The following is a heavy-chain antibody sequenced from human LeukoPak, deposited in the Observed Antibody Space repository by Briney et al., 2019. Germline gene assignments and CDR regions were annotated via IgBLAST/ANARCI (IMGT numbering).Heavy chain of an antibody. D-gene: IGHD4-11*01. CDR2: VYHSGST. V-gene: IGHV4-38-2*01. CDR3: ANNDYSNYGSDY. CDR1: GYSISNGFY. Sequence: SETLSLTCAVSGYSISNGFYWGWIRQPPGKGLEWIGSVYHSGSTYYNPSLKSRVSISVDTSKNQFSLKLSSVTAADTAVYYCANNDYSNYGSDYWGQGTLVTVSS. J-gene: IGHJ4*02.